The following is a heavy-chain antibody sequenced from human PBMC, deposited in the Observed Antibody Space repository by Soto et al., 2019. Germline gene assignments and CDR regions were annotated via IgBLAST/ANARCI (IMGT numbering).Heavy chain of an antibody. CDR1: GFTFSSYG. Sequence: PGGSLRLSCAASGFTFSSYGMHWVRQAPGKGLEWVAVIWYDGSNKYYADSVKGRFTISRDNSKNTLYLQMNSLRAEDTAVYYCARVGPRNYCSGGSCRFDYWGQGTLVTVSS. J-gene: IGHJ4*02. CDR2: IWYDGSNK. D-gene: IGHD2-15*01. CDR3: ARVGPRNYCSGGSCRFDY. V-gene: IGHV3-33*01.